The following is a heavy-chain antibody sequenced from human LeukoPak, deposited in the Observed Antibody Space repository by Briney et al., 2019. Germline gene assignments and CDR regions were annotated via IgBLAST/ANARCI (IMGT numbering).Heavy chain of an antibody. Sequence: SETLSLTCAVYGGSFSGYYWSWIRQPPGKGLEWMGEINHSGSTNYNPSLKSRVTISVDTSKNQFSLKLSSVTAADTAVYYCARGSRIAAAGLGYWGQGTLVTVSS. CDR1: GGSFSGYY. D-gene: IGHD6-13*01. CDR2: INHSGST. V-gene: IGHV4-34*01. CDR3: ARGSRIAAAGLGY. J-gene: IGHJ4*02.